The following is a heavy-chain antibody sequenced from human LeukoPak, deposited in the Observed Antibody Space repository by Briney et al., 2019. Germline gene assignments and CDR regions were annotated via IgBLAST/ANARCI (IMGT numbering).Heavy chain of an antibody. CDR3: ARALGSYFDY. V-gene: IGHV3-74*01. CDR1: GFMFRSNT. D-gene: IGHD1-26*01. CDR2: INSDGSST. Sequence: GGSLRLSCVASGFMFRSNTMNWVRQAPGKGLEWVSRINSDGSSTNYADSMKGRFTISRDNAKNTLYLQMNSLRAEDTAVYYCARALGSYFDYWGQGALVTVSS. J-gene: IGHJ4*02.